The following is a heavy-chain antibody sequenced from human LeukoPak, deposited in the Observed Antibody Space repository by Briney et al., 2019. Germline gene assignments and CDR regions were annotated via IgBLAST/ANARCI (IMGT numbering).Heavy chain of an antibody. Sequence: GGSLRLSCAASGFTFDDYGMSWVRQAPGKGLEWVSGINWNGGSTGYADSVKGRFTISRDNAKNSLYLQMNSLRAEDTALYYCARETRGLLWFGGPTHLAGFDPWGQGTLVTVSS. CDR1: GFTFDDYG. V-gene: IGHV3-20*04. D-gene: IGHD3-10*01. CDR2: INWNGGST. J-gene: IGHJ5*02. CDR3: ARETRGLLWFGGPTHLAGFDP.